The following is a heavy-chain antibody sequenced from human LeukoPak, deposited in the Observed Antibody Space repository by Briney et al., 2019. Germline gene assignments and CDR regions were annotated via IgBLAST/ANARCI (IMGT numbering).Heavy chain of an antibody. Sequence: PGGSLRLSCAASGFTFSSYWMSWVRQAPGKGLEWVANIKQDGSEKYYVDSVKGRFTISRDNAKNSLYLQMNSLRAEDTAVYYCAKEGDYYDSSGYYSRKSFDYWGQGTLVTVSS. CDR2: IKQDGSEK. V-gene: IGHV3-7*03. CDR3: AKEGDYYDSSGYYSRKSFDY. CDR1: GFTFSSYW. J-gene: IGHJ4*02. D-gene: IGHD3-22*01.